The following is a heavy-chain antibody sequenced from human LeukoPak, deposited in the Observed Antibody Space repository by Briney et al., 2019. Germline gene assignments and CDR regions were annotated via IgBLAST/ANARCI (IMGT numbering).Heavy chain of an antibody. CDR1: GFTFSSYA. V-gene: IGHV3-30-3*01. D-gene: IGHD3-10*01. CDR2: ISYDGSNK. Sequence: GGSLRLSCAASGFTFSSYAMHCVRHAPGKGLERGAVISYDGSNKYYADSVKGRFTISRDNSKNTLYLQMNSLRTEDTAVYYCARDLFTYYYGSGSYYPDYWGQGTLVTVSS. CDR3: ARDLFTYYYGSGSYYPDY. J-gene: IGHJ4*02.